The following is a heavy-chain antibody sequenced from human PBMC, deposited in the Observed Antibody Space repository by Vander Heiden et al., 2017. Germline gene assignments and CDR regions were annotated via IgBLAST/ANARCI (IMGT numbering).Heavy chain of an antibody. V-gene: IGHV3-33*01. CDR3: AREQKGALYGMDV. J-gene: IGHJ6*02. CDR1: GFTLSSYK. D-gene: IGHD1-26*01. Sequence: QVQLVESGGGVVQPGRSLRLSCAASGFTLSSYKIHWVRQAPGKGLEWVALIWYEGRSEECYAHSVKGRSTISRDNSKNTVYLEVDSLRDEDKAVYYCAREQKGALYGMDVWGQGTTVTVSS. CDR2: IWYEGRSEE.